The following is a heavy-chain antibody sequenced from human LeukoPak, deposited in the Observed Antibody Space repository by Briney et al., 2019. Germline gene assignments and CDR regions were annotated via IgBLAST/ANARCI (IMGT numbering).Heavy chain of an antibody. CDR2: INQDGSEK. CDR1: GFTFSNYW. D-gene: IGHD3-10*01. V-gene: IGHV3-7*01. J-gene: IGHJ3*02. Sequence: GGSLRLSCAASGFTFSNYWMSWVRQAPGKGLEWVANINQDGSEKHYVDSVKGRFTISRDSAQNSLSLQINSLRAEDTAVYYCARSYRGPSAFDIWGQGTMVSVSS. CDR3: ARSYRGPSAFDI.